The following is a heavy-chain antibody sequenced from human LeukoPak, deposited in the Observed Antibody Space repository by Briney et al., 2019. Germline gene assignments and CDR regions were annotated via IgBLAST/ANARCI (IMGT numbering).Heavy chain of an antibody. CDR1: GYTFTSYG. CDR3: ARDPNPYQLDDYYNMDV. V-gene: IGHV1-18*01. D-gene: IGHD2-2*01. Sequence: ASVKVSCKASGYTFTSYGISWVRQAPGQGLEWMGWISAYNGNTNYAQKLQGRVTMTTDTSTSTAYMELRSLRSDDTAVYYCARDPNPYQLDDYYNMDVWGKGTTVTVSS. CDR2: ISAYNGNT. J-gene: IGHJ6*03.